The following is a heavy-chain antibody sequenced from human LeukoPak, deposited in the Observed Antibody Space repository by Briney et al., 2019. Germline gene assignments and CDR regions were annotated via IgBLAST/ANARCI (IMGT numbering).Heavy chain of an antibody. D-gene: IGHD5-18*01. CDR3: AKDIAQGYTFGSIEQDY. CDR2: ISESGSGT. J-gene: IGHJ4*02. Sequence: PGGSLRLSCAASGFTFSSYSMNWVRQAPGKGLEWVSAISESGSGTYYADSVKGRFTISRDNSKDTLSLQMNSLRAEDTAVYYCAKDIAQGYTFGSIEQDYWGQGTLVTVSS. CDR1: GFTFSSYS. V-gene: IGHV3-23*01.